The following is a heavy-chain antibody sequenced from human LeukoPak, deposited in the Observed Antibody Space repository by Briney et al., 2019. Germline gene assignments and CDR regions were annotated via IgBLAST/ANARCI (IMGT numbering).Heavy chain of an antibody. CDR1: GFTFSSYA. Sequence: GGSLRLSCAASGFTFSSYAMSWVRQAPGKGLEWVSAISGSGGSTYYADSVKGRFTISRDNSKNTLYLQMDSLRAEDTAVYYCAKDLSPGGPVYYFDYWGQGTLVTVSS. V-gene: IGHV3-23*01. CDR2: ISGSGGST. D-gene: IGHD1-14*01. CDR3: AKDLSPGGPVYYFDY. J-gene: IGHJ4*02.